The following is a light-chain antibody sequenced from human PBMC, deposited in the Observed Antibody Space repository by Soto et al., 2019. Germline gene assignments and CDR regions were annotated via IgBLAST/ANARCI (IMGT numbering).Light chain of an antibody. J-gene: IGLJ1*01. CDR1: SSNIGAGYD. Sequence: QSALTQPPSVSGAPGQRVTISCTGSSSNIGAGYDVHWYQQRPGTAPKLLIFGNINRPSGVPDRFSGSKSGTSASLAITGPQAEDEGDYYCQSYDRTLSARYVFGTGTKVTVL. V-gene: IGLV1-40*01. CDR3: QSYDRTLSARYV. CDR2: GNI.